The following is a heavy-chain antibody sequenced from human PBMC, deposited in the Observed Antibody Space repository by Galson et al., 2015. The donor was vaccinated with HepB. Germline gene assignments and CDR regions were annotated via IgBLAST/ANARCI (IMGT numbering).Heavy chain of an antibody. CDR2: ITSSGGNS. Sequence: LRLSCAASGFSFTRYAMTWVRQAPGKGLEWVSSITSSGGNSYYTDSVKGRFTVSRDNSKNKLLLQLNSLRAEDTAMYFCAEDGIMVANNPYHFHYWGQGTLVTVSS. J-gene: IGHJ4*02. D-gene: IGHD2-15*01. CDR1: GFSFTRYA. CDR3: AEDGIMVANNPYHFHY. V-gene: IGHV3-23*01.